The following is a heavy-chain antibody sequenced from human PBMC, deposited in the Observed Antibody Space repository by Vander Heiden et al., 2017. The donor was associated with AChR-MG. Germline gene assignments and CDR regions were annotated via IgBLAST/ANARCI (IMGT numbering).Heavy chain of an antibody. Sequence: EVQLVESGGGLVKPGGSLRLSCAASGFTFSNAWMSWVRQAPGKGLEWVGRIKSKTDGGTTDDAAPVKGRFTISRDDSKNTLYLQMNSLKTEDTAVYYCTTEKTMIDSFDYWGQGNLVTVSS. J-gene: IGHJ4*02. D-gene: IGHD3-22*01. CDR2: IKSKTDGGTT. CDR1: GFTFSNAW. CDR3: TTEKTMIDSFDY. V-gene: IGHV3-15*01.